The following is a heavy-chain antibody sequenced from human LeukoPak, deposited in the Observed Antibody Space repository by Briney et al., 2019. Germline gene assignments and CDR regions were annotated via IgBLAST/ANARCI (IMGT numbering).Heavy chain of an antibody. CDR3: ARVKQLGRFYYYYMDV. D-gene: IGHD6-6*01. Sequence: SVKVSCKASGGTFSSYAISWVRQAPGQGLEWMGGIIPIFSTANYAQKFQGRVTITADESTSTAYMELSSLRSEDTAVYYCARVKQLGRFYYYYMDVWGKGTTVTVSS. CDR1: GGTFSSYA. CDR2: IIPIFSTA. V-gene: IGHV1-69*13. J-gene: IGHJ6*03.